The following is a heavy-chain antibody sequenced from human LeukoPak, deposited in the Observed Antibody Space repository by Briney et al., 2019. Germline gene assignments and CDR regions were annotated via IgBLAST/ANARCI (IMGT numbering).Heavy chain of an antibody. D-gene: IGHD3-3*01. CDR3: ARADPIYDFWSGGDY. V-gene: IGHV3-21*01. J-gene: IGHJ4*02. Sequence: GGSLRLSCAASGFTFSSYSMNWVRQAPGKGLEWVSSISSSSSYIYYADSVKGRFTISRDNAKNSLYLQMNSLRVEDTAVYYCARADPIYDFWSGGDYWGQGTLLRVSS. CDR2: ISSSSSYI. CDR1: GFTFSSYS.